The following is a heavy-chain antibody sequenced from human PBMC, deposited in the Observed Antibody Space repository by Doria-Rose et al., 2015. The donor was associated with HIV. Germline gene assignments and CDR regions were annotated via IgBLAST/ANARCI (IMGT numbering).Heavy chain of an antibody. CDR2: IYTSGST. CDR3: ARVGSSWYGLDNWFDP. CDR1: GGSISSYY. J-gene: IGHJ5*02. V-gene: IGHV4-4*07. D-gene: IGHD6-13*01. Sequence: QVQLQESGPGLVKPSETLSLTCTVSGGSISSYYWSWIRQPAGKGLEWIGRIYTSGSTNYNPSLTSRVTMSVDTSKHQFSLKLSSVAAADTAVYYCARVGSSWYGLDNWFDPWGQGTRVTV.